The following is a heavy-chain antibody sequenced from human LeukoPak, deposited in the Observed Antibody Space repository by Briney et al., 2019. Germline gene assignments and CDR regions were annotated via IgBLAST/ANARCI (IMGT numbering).Heavy chain of an antibody. Sequence: SETLSLTCTVSGGSISSCYWSWIRQPPGKGLEWIGYIDYSGSTNYNPSLKSRVTVSVHTSKNQFSLKLSSVTAADTAVYYCARRLTYYDILTGRTGKRTPRSAYFDYWGQGTLVTVSS. CDR2: IDYSGST. CDR1: GGSISSCY. V-gene: IGHV4-59*08. D-gene: IGHD3-9*01. J-gene: IGHJ4*02. CDR3: ARRLTYYDILTGRTGKRTPRSAYFDY.